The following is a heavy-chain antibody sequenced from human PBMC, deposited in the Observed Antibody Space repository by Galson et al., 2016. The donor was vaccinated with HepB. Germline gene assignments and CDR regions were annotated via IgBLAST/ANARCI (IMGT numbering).Heavy chain of an antibody. CDR2: ISRNSDYI. J-gene: IGHJ6*02. CDR3: VRDSREWIPFNHYGLDV. D-gene: IGHD3-3*01. CDR1: GFSFSTYS. Sequence: SLRLSCAASGFSFSTYSMNWVRQPPGKGLEWVSSISRNSDYICYADSVKGRFTISRDNVKNSLYLQMNSLRAEDTALYYCVRDSREWIPFNHYGLDVWGQGTTVTVSS. V-gene: IGHV3-21*01.